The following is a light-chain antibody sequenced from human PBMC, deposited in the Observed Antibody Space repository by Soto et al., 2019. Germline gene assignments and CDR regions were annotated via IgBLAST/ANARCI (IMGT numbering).Light chain of an antibody. CDR1: QSVTSW. CDR2: DAS. V-gene: IGKV1-5*01. J-gene: IGKJ1*01. Sequence: DVQMTQSPSTQSASVGDRVTITCRASQSVTSWLAWYQQKPGKAPKVLIYDASSLESGVPSRFSGSGSGTEFTLTISSLHPDDFATYYCHLYNSYPGTFGQGTKVEIK. CDR3: HLYNSYPGT.